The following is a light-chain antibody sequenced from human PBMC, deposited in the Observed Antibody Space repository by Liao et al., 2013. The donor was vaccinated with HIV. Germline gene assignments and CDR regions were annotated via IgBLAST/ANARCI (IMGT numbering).Light chain of an antibody. CDR3: QTWDSNTAF. V-gene: IGLV3-1*01. J-gene: IGLJ2*01. CDR1: KLGDKF. Sequence: SYELTQPPSVSVSPGQTASITCSGDKLGDKFATWYQQKPGQSPVLVIHQDTKRPSGIPERFSGSNSGNTATLTISGTQAMDEADYYCQTWDSNTAFFGGGTKLTVL. CDR2: QDT.